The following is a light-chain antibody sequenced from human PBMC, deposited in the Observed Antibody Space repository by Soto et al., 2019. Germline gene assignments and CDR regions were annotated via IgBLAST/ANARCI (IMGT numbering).Light chain of an antibody. CDR3: SAYTVSRTYV. CDR2: EVS. Sequence: QSALTQPPSASGSPVQSVTISCTGTSSDVGGYNYVSWYQQHPGKAPKLMIYEVSKRPSGVPDRFSGSKSGNTASLTVSGLQAEDEADYYCSAYTVSRTYVYGTGTKVTVL. J-gene: IGLJ1*01. V-gene: IGLV2-8*01. CDR1: SSDVGGYNY.